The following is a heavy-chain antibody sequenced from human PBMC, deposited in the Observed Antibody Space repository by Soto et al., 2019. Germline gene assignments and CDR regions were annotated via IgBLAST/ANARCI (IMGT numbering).Heavy chain of an antibody. CDR3: ALKPVWYYDSSGYYSSFDY. Sequence: ASVKVSCKASGGTFSSYAISWVRQAPGQGLEWMGGIIPIFGTANYAQKFQGRVTITADESTSTAYMELSSLRSEDTAVYYCALKPVWYYDSSGYYSSFDYWGQGTLVTVSS. D-gene: IGHD3-22*01. V-gene: IGHV1-69*13. J-gene: IGHJ4*02. CDR2: IIPIFGTA. CDR1: GGTFSSYA.